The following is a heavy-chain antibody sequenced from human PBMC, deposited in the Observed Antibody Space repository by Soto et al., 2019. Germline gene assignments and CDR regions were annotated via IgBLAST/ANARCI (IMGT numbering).Heavy chain of an antibody. J-gene: IGHJ5*02. Sequence: EVQLVESGGGLVQPGGSLRLSCAASGFTFNNYNMNWVRQAPGKGLEWVSSISTDSKYIYYADSVKGRFTISRDNANNALYLHMNSLRAEDTAVYYCARHLVPCDVRWFDPWGQGTLVTVSS. D-gene: IGHD2-2*01. CDR3: ARHLVPCDVRWFDP. CDR2: ISTDSKYI. V-gene: IGHV3-21*01. CDR1: GFTFNNYN.